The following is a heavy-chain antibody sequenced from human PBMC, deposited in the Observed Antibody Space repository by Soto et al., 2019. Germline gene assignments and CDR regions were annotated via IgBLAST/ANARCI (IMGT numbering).Heavy chain of an antibody. Sequence: QVQLVESGGGVVQPGRSLRLSCAASGFTFSSYGMHWVRQAPGKGLEWVAVIWYDGSNKYYADSVKGRFTISRDNSKNTLYLQMNSLRAEDTAVYYCARDQYPSYYFDYWGQGTLVTVSS. CDR2: IWYDGSNK. CDR3: ARDQYPSYYFDY. CDR1: GFTFSSYG. V-gene: IGHV3-33*01. D-gene: IGHD3-10*01. J-gene: IGHJ4*02.